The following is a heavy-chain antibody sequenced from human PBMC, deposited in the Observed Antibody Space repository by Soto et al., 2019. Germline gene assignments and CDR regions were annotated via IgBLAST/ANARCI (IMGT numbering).Heavy chain of an antibody. CDR3: ARESGENWTYEAY. Sequence: SETLSLTCTVSGAAITSFSWSWIRQSAGKRLEWIGRISTTGNTHYNPSLESRVSLSLDTSMNQFSLTVTSVTAADTAVYYCARESGENWTYEAYWGQGTMVTVYS. D-gene: IGHD1-7*01. V-gene: IGHV4-4*07. CDR2: ISTTGNT. CDR1: GAAITSFS. J-gene: IGHJ4*02.